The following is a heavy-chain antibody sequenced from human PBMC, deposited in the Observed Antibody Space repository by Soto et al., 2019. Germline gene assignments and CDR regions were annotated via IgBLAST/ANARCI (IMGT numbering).Heavy chain of an antibody. Sequence: GGSLRLSCAASGFTFSSYWMHWVRQAPGKGLVWVSRINSDGSSTSYADSVKGRFTISRDNAKNTLYLQMNSLRAEDTAVYYCARVLELPYYYYGMDVWGQGTTVTVSS. CDR3: ARVLELPYYYYGMDV. D-gene: IGHD1-7*01. CDR2: INSDGSST. V-gene: IGHV3-74*01. J-gene: IGHJ6*02. CDR1: GFTFSSYW.